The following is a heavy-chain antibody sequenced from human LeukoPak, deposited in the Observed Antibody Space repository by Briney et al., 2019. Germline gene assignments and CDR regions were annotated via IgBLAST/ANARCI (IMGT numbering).Heavy chain of an antibody. J-gene: IGHJ6*04. CDR3: AELGITMIGGV. Sequence: GRSLRLSCAASGFTFSSYEMNWVRQAPGKGLEWVSYISSSGSTIYYADSVKGRFTISRDNGKNSLYLQMNSLRAEDTAVYYCAELGITMIGGVWGKGTTVTISS. CDR2: ISSSGSTI. CDR1: GFTFSSYE. V-gene: IGHV3-48*03. D-gene: IGHD3-10*02.